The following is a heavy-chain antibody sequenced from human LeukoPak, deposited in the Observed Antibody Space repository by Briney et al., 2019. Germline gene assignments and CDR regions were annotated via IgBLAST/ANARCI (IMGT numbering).Heavy chain of an antibody. Sequence: GSLRLSCAASGFSFSSYTMNWVRQAPGKGLEWVSIISSSSSYIYYADSVKGRFTISRDNAKNALYLQMNSLRVEDTAVYYCVKGYCSSISCYGDYWGQGTPVTFSS. D-gene: IGHD2-2*01. CDR2: ISSSSSYI. CDR1: GFSFSSYT. J-gene: IGHJ4*02. V-gene: IGHV3-21*01. CDR3: VKGYCSSISCYGDY.